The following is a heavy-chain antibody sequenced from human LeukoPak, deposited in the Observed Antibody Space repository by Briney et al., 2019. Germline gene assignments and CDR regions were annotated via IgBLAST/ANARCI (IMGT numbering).Heavy chain of an antibody. CDR2: MNPNSGNT. CDR3: ARGLLWFGEYLFDP. CDR1: GYTFINSG. D-gene: IGHD3-10*01. V-gene: IGHV1-8*02. J-gene: IGHJ5*02. Sequence: ASVKVSCKASGYTFINSGISWVRQAPGQGLEWMGWMNPNSGNTGYAQKFQGRVTMTRNTSISTAYMELSSLRSEDTAVYYCARGLLWFGEYLFDPWGQGTLVTVSS.